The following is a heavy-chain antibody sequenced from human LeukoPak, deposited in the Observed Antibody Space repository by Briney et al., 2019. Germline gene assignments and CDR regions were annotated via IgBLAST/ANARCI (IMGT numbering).Heavy chain of an antibody. CDR3: SRESGPFSPFGY. V-gene: IGHV4-39*07. J-gene: IGHJ4*02. CDR1: GGSINISDYY. D-gene: IGHD1-26*01. Sequence: PSETLSLTCTVSGGSINISDYYWGWIRQPPGKGLEWIGSMHYSGSTYYNPSLKSRVTISVDTSKNHLSLNLASVTAADTAVYYCSRESGPFSPFGYWGQGTLVTVTS. CDR2: MHYSGST.